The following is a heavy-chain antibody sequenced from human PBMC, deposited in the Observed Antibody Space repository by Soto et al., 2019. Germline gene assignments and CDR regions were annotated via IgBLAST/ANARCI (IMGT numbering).Heavy chain of an antibody. CDR2: IYSGGST. D-gene: IGHD3-3*01. V-gene: IGHV3-53*01. Sequence: GGSLRLSCAASGFTVSSNYMSWVRQAPGKGLEWVSVIYSGGSTYYADSVKGRFTISRDNSKNTLYLQMNSLRAEDTAVYYCAREDGEYYGMDVWGQGTTVTVSS. CDR3: AREDGEYYGMDV. J-gene: IGHJ6*02. CDR1: GFTVSSNY.